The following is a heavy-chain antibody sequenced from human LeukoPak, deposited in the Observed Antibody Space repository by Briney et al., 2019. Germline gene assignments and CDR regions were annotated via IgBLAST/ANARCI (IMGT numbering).Heavy chain of an antibody. V-gene: IGHV1-69*05. CDR1: GGTFSSYA. CDR3: ARTPDYGGNSGFDY. Sequence: SVKVSCKASGGTFSSYAISGVRQAPGQGLEWMGGIIPIFGTANYAQKFQGRVTITTDESTSTAYMELSSLRSEDTAVYYCARTPDYGGNSGFDYRGQGTLVTVSS. CDR2: IIPIFGTA. J-gene: IGHJ4*02. D-gene: IGHD4-23*01.